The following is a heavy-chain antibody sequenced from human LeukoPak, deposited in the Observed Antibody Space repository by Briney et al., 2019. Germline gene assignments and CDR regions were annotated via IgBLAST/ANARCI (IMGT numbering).Heavy chain of an antibody. V-gene: IGHV1-46*01. CDR2: INPSGGST. J-gene: IGHJ3*02. Sequence: ASVKVSCEASGYTFTSYYMHWVRQAPGQGLEWMGIINPSGGSTSYAQKFQGRVTMTRDMSTSTVYMEPSSLRSEDTAVYYCASLVVTRENAFDIWGQGTMVTVSS. CDR1: GYTFTSYY. D-gene: IGHD4-23*01. CDR3: ASLVVTRENAFDI.